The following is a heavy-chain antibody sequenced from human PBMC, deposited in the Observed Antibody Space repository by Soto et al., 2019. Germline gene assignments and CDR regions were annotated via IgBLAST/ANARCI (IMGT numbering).Heavy chain of an antibody. Sequence: GGSVRLSCAASGFTFSSYWLNWVRQPPGKGLEWVANINQDGNEDNLLDSVKGRFTISRDNAKNSLFLQINSLRVDDTAVYYCARTGDGHHDFLDYWGQGALVTVSS. CDR3: ARTGDGHHDFLDY. D-gene: IGHD1-1*01. CDR2: INQDGNED. V-gene: IGHV3-7*01. CDR1: GFTFSSYW. J-gene: IGHJ4*02.